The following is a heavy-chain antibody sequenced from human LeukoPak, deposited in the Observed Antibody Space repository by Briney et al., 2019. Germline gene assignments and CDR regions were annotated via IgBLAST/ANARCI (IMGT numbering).Heavy chain of an antibody. J-gene: IGHJ2*01. D-gene: IGHD2-8*02. CDR2: MKEDGGEK. V-gene: IGHV3-7*01. Sequence: GGSLRLSCAASGFIFSPYWVTWVRQAPGMGLEWVANMKEDGGEKFYVDSVRGRFTISRDNAKNSVYLQMNSLRVEDNGVYYCARVRTEWYIDLWGRGTLVTVST. CDR3: ARVRTEWYIDL. CDR1: GFIFSPYW.